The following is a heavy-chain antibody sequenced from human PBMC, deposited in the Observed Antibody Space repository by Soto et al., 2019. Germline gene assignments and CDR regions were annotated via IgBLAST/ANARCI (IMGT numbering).Heavy chain of an antibody. Sequence: GASVKVSCKASGGTFSSYAISWVRQAPGQGLEWMGGIIPIFGTANYAQKFQGRVTITADESTSTAYMELSSLRSEDTAVYYCARRTVITNYFDYWGQGTLVTVSS. CDR3: ARRTVITNYFDY. D-gene: IGHD3-22*01. CDR1: GGTFSSYA. CDR2: IIPIFGTA. V-gene: IGHV1-69*13. J-gene: IGHJ4*02.